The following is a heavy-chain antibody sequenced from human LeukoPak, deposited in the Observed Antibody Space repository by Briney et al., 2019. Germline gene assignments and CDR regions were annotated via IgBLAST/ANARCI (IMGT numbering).Heavy chain of an antibody. CDR1: GYTFTSYD. Sequence: GASVKVSCKASGYTFTSYDINWVRQAPGQGLEWMGWISAYNGNTNYAQKLQGRVTMTTDTSTSTAYMELRSLRSDDTAVYYCARVTSSPRGYFDPNYYFDYWGQGTLVTVSS. V-gene: IGHV1-18*01. CDR2: ISAYNGNT. J-gene: IGHJ4*02. CDR3: ARVTSSPRGYFDPNYYFDY. D-gene: IGHD3-9*01.